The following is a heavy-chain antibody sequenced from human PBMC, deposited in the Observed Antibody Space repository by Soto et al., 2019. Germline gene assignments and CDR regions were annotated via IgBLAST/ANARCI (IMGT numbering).Heavy chain of an antibody. D-gene: IGHD6-19*01. CDR1: GFTFSSYW. J-gene: IGHJ6*03. CDR2: INSDGSST. V-gene: IGHV3-74*01. CDR3: XXXXLYXXXXXXXXSGWVGYYMDV. Sequence: EVQLVESGGGLVQPGGSLRLSCAASGFTFSSYWMHWVHQAPGKGLVWVSRINSDGSSTSYADSVKGRFTISRDNAKNTLYLQMNSLRAXDTXXYYXXXXXLYXXXXXXXXSGWVGYYMDVWGKGTTVTVSS.